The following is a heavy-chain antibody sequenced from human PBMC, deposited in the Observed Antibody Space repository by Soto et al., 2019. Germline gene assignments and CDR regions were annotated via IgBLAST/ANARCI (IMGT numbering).Heavy chain of an antibody. CDR1: GGSISSSNW. J-gene: IGHJ5*02. CDR2: IYQSART. Sequence: SETLSLTCAVSGGSISSSNWWSWVRQPPGKGLEWIGEIYQSARTNYNPSLKSRVTISVDKSKNQFSLNLSSVTAADTAVYHCARHVELSYYDSSGHGNNWFDPWGQGTLVTVSS. D-gene: IGHD3-22*01. CDR3: ARHVELSYYDSSGHGNNWFDP. V-gene: IGHV4-4*02.